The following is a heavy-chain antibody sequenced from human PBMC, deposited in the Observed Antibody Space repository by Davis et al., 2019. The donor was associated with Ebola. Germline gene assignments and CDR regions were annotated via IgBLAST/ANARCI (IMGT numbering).Heavy chain of an antibody. CDR1: GGSFSSHP. V-gene: IGHV1-69*13. D-gene: IGHD3-9*01. Sequence: SVKVSCKTSGGSFSSHPISWVRQAPRQGLEWMGGIIPIFDTSHYAQKFQGRITITADASTSTAYMELSSLRSEGTATYFCARDFDGGNYYFDYWGPGTPVTVSS. J-gene: IGHJ4*02. CDR3: ARDFDGGNYYFDY. CDR2: IIPIFDTS.